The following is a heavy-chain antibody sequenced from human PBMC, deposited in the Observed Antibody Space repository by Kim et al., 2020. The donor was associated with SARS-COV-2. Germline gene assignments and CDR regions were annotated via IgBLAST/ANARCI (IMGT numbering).Heavy chain of an antibody. CDR2: IYYSGTT. D-gene: IGHD2-15*01. Sequence: SETLSLTCTVSSDSISSYYCSWIRQLPGKGLEWICYIYYSGTTNYNPSLNSRVTISWDTSTNQFSLELTSVTDADTAAYYCARSEGRGCWRHCDYWV. J-gene: IGHJ4*01. V-gene: IGHV4-59*01. CDR3: ARSEGRGCWRHCDY. CDR1: SDSISSYY.